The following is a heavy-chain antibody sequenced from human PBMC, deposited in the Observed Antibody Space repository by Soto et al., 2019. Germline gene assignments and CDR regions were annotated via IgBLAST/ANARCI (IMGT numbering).Heavy chain of an antibody. J-gene: IGHJ4*02. CDR1: GFTFSSYA. CDR3: ARDLLRYSYGKYYFDY. CDR2: ISYDGSNK. D-gene: IGHD5-18*01. V-gene: IGHV3-30-3*01. Sequence: QVQLVESGGGVVQPGRSLRLSCAASGFTFSSYAMHWVRQAPGTGLEWVAVISYDGSNKYYADSVKGRFTISRDNSKNTLYPQMNSLRAEDTAVYYCARDLLRYSYGKYYFDYWGQGTLVTVSS.